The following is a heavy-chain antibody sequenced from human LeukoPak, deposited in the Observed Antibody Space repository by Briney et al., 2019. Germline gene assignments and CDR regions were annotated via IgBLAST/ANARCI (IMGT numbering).Heavy chain of an antibody. J-gene: IGHJ3*02. V-gene: IGHV3-9*01. CDR1: GFTFNDHA. CDR2: INWNSDNI. CDR3: ARASYYYDTTGLGAVDI. D-gene: IGHD3-22*01. Sequence: PGRSLRLSCAASGFTFNDHAMYWVRQAPGKGLEWVSGINWNSDNIGYADSVKGRFTISRDDAKNSLFLQMNSLRTEDTALYYCARASYYYDTTGLGAVDIWGQGTMVTVSS.